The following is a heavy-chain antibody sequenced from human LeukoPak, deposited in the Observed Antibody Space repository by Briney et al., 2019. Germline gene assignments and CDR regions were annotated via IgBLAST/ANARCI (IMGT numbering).Heavy chain of an antibody. Sequence: SQTLSLTCTVSADSISSSGHYWTWIRQDPGKGPETIGFIHFSGSTNHNPSLKSRVAISVDASKNQFSLRLSSVTSADTAVYYCARGGNRFGGFYFDYWGQGILVTVSS. CDR2: IHFSGST. J-gene: IGHJ4*02. CDR3: ARGGNRFGGFYFDY. V-gene: IGHV4-31*03. CDR1: ADSISSSGHY. D-gene: IGHD3-10*01.